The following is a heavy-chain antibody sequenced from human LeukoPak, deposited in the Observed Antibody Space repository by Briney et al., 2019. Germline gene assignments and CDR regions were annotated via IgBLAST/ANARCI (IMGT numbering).Heavy chain of an antibody. CDR2: IYYSGST. CDR3: ARGREQYWPAPDQL. J-gene: IGHJ4*02. CDR1: GGSISGHY. V-gene: IGHV4-59*11. D-gene: IGHD2/OR15-2a*01. Sequence: SETLSLTCTVSGGSISGHYWSWIRQPPGKGLEWIGYIYYSGSTNYNPSLKSRVTISVDTSKNQFSLKLSSVTAADTAVYYCARGREQYWPAPDQLRGQGTLVTVSS.